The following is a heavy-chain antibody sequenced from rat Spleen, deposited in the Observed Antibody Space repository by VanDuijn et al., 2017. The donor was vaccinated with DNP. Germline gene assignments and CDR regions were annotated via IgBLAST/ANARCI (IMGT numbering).Heavy chain of an antibody. D-gene: IGHD5-1*01. J-gene: IGHJ2*01. CDR1: GFTFSDAW. CDR2: IKAKSNNYAT. Sequence: EVQLVETGGSLVQPGKSLKLSCATSGFTFSDAWMYWYRQFPEKRLEWVARIKAKSNNYATDYTESVKGRFTISRDDSKSSIYLQMNNLKEEDTAIYYCAWTGSPFDYWGQGVMVTVSS. V-gene: IGHV6-6*01. CDR3: AWTGSPFDY.